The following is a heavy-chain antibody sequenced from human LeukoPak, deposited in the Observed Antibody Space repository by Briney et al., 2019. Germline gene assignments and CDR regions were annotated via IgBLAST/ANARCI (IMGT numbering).Heavy chain of an antibody. Sequence: GESLKISCKGSGYSFTSYWIGWVRQMPGKGLEWMGIIYPGDSDTRYSPSFQGQVTISADKSISTAYLQWSSLKASDTAMYYCARQNAIPGYDFWSGYYDYWGQGTLVTVSS. J-gene: IGHJ4*02. V-gene: IGHV5-51*01. D-gene: IGHD3-3*01. CDR2: IYPGDSDT. CDR1: GYSFTSYW. CDR3: ARQNAIPGYDFWSGYYDY.